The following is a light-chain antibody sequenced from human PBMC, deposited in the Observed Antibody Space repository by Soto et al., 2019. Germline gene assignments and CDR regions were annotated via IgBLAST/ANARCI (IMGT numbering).Light chain of an antibody. CDR1: SSDVGGYNY. CDR3: SSDAGSNKFVV. V-gene: IGLV2-8*01. J-gene: IGLJ2*01. Sequence: QSVLTQPPSASGSPGQSVTISCTGTSSDVGGYNYVSWYQQHPGKAPKLMIYEVSKRPSGVPDRFSGSKSGNTAALTVSGRQDEDDADYYCSSDAGSNKFVVFGGGTQLTVL. CDR2: EVS.